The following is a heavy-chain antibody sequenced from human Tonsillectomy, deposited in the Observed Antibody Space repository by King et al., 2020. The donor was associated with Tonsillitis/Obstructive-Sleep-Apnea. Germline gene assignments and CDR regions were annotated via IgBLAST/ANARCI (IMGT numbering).Heavy chain of an antibody. V-gene: IGHV4-39*02. CDR1: GGSMSSSSYY. CDR2: VSYTGTI. Sequence: LQLQESGPVLVKPSETLSLSCVVSGGSMSSSSYYWGWIRQPPGKGLVWIVSVSYTGTIYYNASLKSRVTMSTDTSKNHFSLRLTSVTAADTAVYYCARLRWPSLGGWETSPRFRSSRWYFDLWGRGTLVRVS. CDR3: ARLRWPSLGGWETSPRFRSSRWYFDL. D-gene: IGHD3-16*01. J-gene: IGHJ2*01.